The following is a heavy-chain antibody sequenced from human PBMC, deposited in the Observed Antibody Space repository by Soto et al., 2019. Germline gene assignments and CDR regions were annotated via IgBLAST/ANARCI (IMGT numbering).Heavy chain of an antibody. CDR3: ARTRDDFWSGSPTYYFDY. Sequence: GASVKVSCKASGYTFTGYYMHWVRQAPGQGLEWMGWINPNSGGTNYAQKFQGWVTMTRVTSISTAYMELSRLRSDDTAVYYCARTRDDFWSGSPTYYFDYWGQGTLVTVSS. CDR2: INPNSGGT. J-gene: IGHJ4*02. D-gene: IGHD3-3*01. CDR1: GYTFTGYY. V-gene: IGHV1-2*04.